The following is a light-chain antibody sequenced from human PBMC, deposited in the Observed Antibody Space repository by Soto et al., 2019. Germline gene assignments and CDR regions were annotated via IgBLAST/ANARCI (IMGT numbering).Light chain of an antibody. CDR3: QQFGNSPFT. CDR2: GAS. CDR1: QSVGNSY. Sequence: EIVLTQSPGTLALSPGERATLSCRPSQSVGNSYLAWYQQKTGLAPRLLIYGASHRATGVPDRFSGSGSGTDFTLTISRLEPEDFAMYYCQQFGNSPFTFGQGTRLEIK. J-gene: IGKJ5*01. V-gene: IGKV3-20*01.